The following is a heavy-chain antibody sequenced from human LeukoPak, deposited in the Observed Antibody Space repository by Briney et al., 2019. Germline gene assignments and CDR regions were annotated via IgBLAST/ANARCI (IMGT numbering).Heavy chain of an antibody. Sequence: SETLSLTCAVSGGSISTTSSYWNWIRQPPGKGLEWIGNIFYSGSTYFSLSLKSRVTISVDTSKNQFSLRLSSVSAADTAVYYCASGSFEGFHVWGQGTMVTISS. D-gene: IGHD3-10*01. CDR2: IFYSGST. CDR1: GGSISTTSSY. V-gene: IGHV4-39*01. J-gene: IGHJ3*01. CDR3: ASGSFEGFHV.